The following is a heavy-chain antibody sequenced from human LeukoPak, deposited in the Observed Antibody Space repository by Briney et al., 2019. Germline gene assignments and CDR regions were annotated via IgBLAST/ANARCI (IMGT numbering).Heavy chain of an antibody. CDR1: GGSLSSSY. Sequence: SETLSLTCTVSGGSLSSSYWSWIRQTPGGGLEWIGYSYYTGNTNYSPALKSRVTISFATSKNQFSLNRRSVTATDTAVYYCARRVYNRGLYDLGAFDLWGQGTMVTVSS. V-gene: IGHV4-59*08. J-gene: IGHJ3*01. CDR3: ARRVYNRGLYDLGAFDL. CDR2: SYYTGNT. D-gene: IGHD2-8*01.